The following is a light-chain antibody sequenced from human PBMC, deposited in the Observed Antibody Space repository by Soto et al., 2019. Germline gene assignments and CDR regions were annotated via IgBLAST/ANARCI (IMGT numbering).Light chain of an antibody. CDR3: QHYDRSPYT. J-gene: IGKJ2*01. V-gene: IGKV3-20*01. Sequence: EIVLTQSPGTLSLSPGERATLSCRASQSVTSSYLAWYQQKPGQAPRLLIYGASSRATGIPDRFSGRGSGTDFTLTIRRLEPEDSAVYFCQHYDRSPYTFGQGTKLEIK. CDR2: GAS. CDR1: QSVTSSY.